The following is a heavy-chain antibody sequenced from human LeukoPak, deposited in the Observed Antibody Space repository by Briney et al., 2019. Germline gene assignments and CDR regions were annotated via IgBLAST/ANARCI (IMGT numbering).Heavy chain of an antibody. CDR3: ARAQPPNYYDSSGYPPYFDS. V-gene: IGHV3-48*01. CDR1: GFTVSSNC. D-gene: IGHD3-22*01. J-gene: IGHJ4*02. CDR2: ISSSSTSI. Sequence: AGGSLRLSCAASGFTVSSNCMSWVRQAPGKGLEWVSYISSSSTSISYADSVKGRFTISRDNSKNTLYLHMNSLRAEDTAVYYCARAQPPNYYDSSGYPPYFDSWGQGTLVTVSS.